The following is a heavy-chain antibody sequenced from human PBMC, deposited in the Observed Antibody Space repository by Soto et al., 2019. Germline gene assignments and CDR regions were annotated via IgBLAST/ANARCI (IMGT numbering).Heavy chain of an antibody. CDR1: GYTFTSYD. J-gene: IGHJ3*02. V-gene: IGHV1-8*01. CDR2: MNPNSGNT. CDR3: ARAPPDYGYAFDI. Sequence: GASVKVSCKASGYTFTSYDINWVRQATGQGLEWMGWMNPNSGNTGYAQKFQGRVTMTRNTSISTAYMELSSLRSEDTAVYYCARAPPDYGYAFDIWGQGTMVTVSS. D-gene: IGHD4-17*01.